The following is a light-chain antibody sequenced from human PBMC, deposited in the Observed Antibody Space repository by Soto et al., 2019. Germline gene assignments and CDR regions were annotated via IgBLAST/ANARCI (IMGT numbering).Light chain of an antibody. CDR3: QHYNSYSEA. J-gene: IGKJ1*01. V-gene: IGKV1-5*03. CDR2: KAS. Sequence: IQLTQSPSSLSASXXDRVXITCLASQTISSWLAWYQQKPGKAPKXXIYKASTLKSGVPSRFSGSGSGTEFTLTISSLQPDDFATYYCQHYNSYSEAFGQGTKVDIK. CDR1: QTISSW.